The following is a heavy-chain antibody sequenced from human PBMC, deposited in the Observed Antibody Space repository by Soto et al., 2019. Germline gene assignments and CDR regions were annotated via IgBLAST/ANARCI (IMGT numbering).Heavy chain of an antibody. Sequence: WTCIRQPPWTGLDWIGYIYFSGSTYHNPSLKSRVTISVDTSKNQFSLKLSSVTAADTAVYYCASVGCTSSSCHGRGFYYGMDVWGQGTTVTVSS. J-gene: IGHJ6*02. CDR2: IYFSGST. D-gene: IGHD2-2*01. CDR3: ASVGCTSSSCHGRGFYYGMDV. V-gene: IGHV4-30-4*01.